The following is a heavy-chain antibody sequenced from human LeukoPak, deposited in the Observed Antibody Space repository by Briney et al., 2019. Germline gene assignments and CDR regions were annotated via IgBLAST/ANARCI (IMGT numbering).Heavy chain of an antibody. CDR2: SRYSNDYI. J-gene: IGHJ6*02. V-gene: IGHV3-21*06. CDR1: GFTFCTYS. Sequence: PGGSLRLSCAASGFTFCTYSMNCVPHAPGKGLEWDSSSRYSNDYILYAESVKGRFTMSRDNAKNSLYLQMNSLRAEDTAVYYCARVLFGYYGVDVWGQGTTVTVSS. D-gene: IGHD3-3*01. CDR3: ARVLFGYYGVDV.